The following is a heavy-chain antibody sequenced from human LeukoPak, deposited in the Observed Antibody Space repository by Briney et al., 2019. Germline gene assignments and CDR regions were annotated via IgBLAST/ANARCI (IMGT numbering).Heavy chain of an antibody. Sequence: PGGSLRLSCAASGFTFSSYSMNWVRQAPGKGLEWVSYISSSSSTIYYADSVKGRFTISRDNAKNSLYLQMNSLRAEDTAVYYCARDPGQQLVWVRNYYYYMDVWGKGTTVTVSS. D-gene: IGHD6-13*01. V-gene: IGHV3-48*01. J-gene: IGHJ6*03. CDR1: GFTFSSYS. CDR3: ARDPGQQLVWVRNYYYYMDV. CDR2: ISSSSSTI.